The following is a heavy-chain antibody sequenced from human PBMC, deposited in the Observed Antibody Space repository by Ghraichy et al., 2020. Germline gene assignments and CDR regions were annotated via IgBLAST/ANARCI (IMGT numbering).Heavy chain of an antibody. CDR2: ISSSSRSK. J-gene: IGHJ6*02. Sequence: GGSLRLSCVGSGFTFSSYNMNWVRQSPGKGLEWVSYISSSSRSKFYADSVKGRFTISRDNAQNSLSLQMNSLRDEDTAVYYCARASTVVRFYYYDGMDVWGQGTTVTVSS. V-gene: IGHV3-48*02. D-gene: IGHD2-21*01. CDR1: GFTFSSYN. CDR3: ARASTVVRFYYYDGMDV.